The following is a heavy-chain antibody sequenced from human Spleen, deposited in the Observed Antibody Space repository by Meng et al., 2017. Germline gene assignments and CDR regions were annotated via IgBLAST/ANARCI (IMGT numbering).Heavy chain of an antibody. CDR1: GFSFSTYA. CDR2: IYSGGNT. V-gene: IGHV3-66*02. CDR3: ASSPIDKCDLSALPLDY. J-gene: IGHJ4*02. D-gene: IGHD2-21*01. Sequence: GGSLRLSCAASGFSFSTYAMSWVRQAPGKGLEWVSVIYSGGNTYYADSEKGRFTISRDNSKNTVFLQINSLRVEDTAVYYCASSPIDKCDLSALPLDYWGQGTLVTVSS.